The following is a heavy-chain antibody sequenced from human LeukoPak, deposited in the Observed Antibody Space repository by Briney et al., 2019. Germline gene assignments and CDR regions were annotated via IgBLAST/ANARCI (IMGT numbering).Heavy chain of an antibody. J-gene: IGHJ3*02. D-gene: IGHD1-1*01. Sequence: SQTLSLTCTVSGGSISSHYWSWIRQSPGNGLEWIGYIYYIGSTNYSPSLKSRLTISIDTSKNQFSLRLSSVTAADTAVYFCAGDQLALNALDMWGQGTMVTVSS. CDR3: AGDQLALNALDM. CDR1: GGSISSHY. CDR2: IYYIGST. V-gene: IGHV4-59*11.